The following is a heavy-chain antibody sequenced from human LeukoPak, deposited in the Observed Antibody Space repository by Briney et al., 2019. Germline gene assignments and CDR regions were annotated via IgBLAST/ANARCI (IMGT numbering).Heavy chain of an antibody. Sequence: GGSLRLSCAASGFTFSSYNMNWVRQAPGKGLEWVSYISSSSSTIYYADSVKGRFTISRDNAKNSLYLQMNSLRAEDTAVYYCARGYGGNSYWGQGTLVTVSS. CDR3: ARGYGGNSY. V-gene: IGHV3-48*04. D-gene: IGHD4-23*01. CDR2: ISSSSSTI. J-gene: IGHJ4*02. CDR1: GFTFSSYN.